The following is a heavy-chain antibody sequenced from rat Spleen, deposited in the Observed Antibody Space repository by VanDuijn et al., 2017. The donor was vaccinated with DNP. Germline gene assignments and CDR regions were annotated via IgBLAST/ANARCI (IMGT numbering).Heavy chain of an antibody. Sequence: EVPLQESGPGLVKPSQSLSLTCSVTGYSITSNYWAWIRKFPGDKMEWIGHISYSGDTTYNPSLESRISITRDTSKNQFFLQVNSVTTADTATYYCTRGDILRSFDYWGQGVMVTVSS. V-gene: IGHV3-1*01. CDR2: ISYSGDT. CDR1: GYSITSNY. D-gene: IGHD1-6*01. CDR3: TRGDILRSFDY. J-gene: IGHJ2*01.